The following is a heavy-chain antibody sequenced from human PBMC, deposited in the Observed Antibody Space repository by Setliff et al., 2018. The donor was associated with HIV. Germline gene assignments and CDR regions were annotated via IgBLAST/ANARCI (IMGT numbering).Heavy chain of an antibody. CDR1: GGSTSSGSYY. Sequence: PSETLSLTCSVSGGSTSSGSYYWTWIRQPAGKGPEWIGHIYTNGYTNYNPSLKSRVTISRDTSKNQFSLKLSSVTAADTAVFYCARLTTTYYYDSSAYYHPVWGQGTLVTVSS. V-gene: IGHV4-61*09. J-gene: IGHJ4*02. D-gene: IGHD3-22*01. CDR2: IYTNGYT. CDR3: ARLTTTYYYDSSAYYHPV.